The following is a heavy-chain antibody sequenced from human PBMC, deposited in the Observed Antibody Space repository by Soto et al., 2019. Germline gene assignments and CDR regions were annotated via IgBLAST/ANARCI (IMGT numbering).Heavy chain of an antibody. CDR3: ARDRPHAVRYYFGMDV. D-gene: IGHD4-17*01. CDR2: IYYSGIT. V-gene: IGHV4-59*01. CDR1: GGSMSSYY. J-gene: IGHJ6*02. Sequence: QVRLQESGPGLVKPSETLSLTCTVSGGSMSSYYWSWIRQPPGKGLEWIGCIYYSGITNYNPPLKSRVSISVDTSKNQFSLKVNSVTAADTAVYFCARDRPHAVRYYFGMDVWGQGTTVTVSS.